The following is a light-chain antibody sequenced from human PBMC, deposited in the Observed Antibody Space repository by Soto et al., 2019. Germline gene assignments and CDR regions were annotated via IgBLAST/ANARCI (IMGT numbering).Light chain of an antibody. CDR3: GTRKSSQSVYVV. J-gene: IGLJ2*01. CDR2: DNN. Sequence: QSVLTQPPSVSVAPGQKVTLSCSGSSSNIGNNYVPWYQHLPGTAHKLLIYDNNKRPSGIPDQFSGSQSDTSATLGSTGLQTGDEADYYCGTRKSSQSVYVVFGGGTKLTVL. V-gene: IGLV1-51*01. CDR1: SSNIGNNY.